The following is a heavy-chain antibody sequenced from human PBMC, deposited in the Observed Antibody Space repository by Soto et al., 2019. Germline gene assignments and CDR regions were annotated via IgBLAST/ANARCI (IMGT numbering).Heavy chain of an antibody. CDR2: IYYSGST. V-gene: IGHV4-39*01. CDR1: DGSISITNYY. D-gene: IGHD6-13*01. J-gene: IGHJ4*02. Sequence: SETLSRTCTVADGSISITNYYWGWVRQPPGKGLEWIGSIYYSGSTYYNPSLKSRLTISVDTSKNQFSLKLSSVTAADTGVYYCARHDSTSWYVNYWGQRTVVTVFS. CDR3: ARHDSTSWYVNY.